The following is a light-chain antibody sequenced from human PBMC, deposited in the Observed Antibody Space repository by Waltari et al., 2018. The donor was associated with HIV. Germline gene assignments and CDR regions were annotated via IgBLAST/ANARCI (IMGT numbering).Light chain of an antibody. CDR1: QSLLHSNGYDY. V-gene: IGKV2-28*01. J-gene: IGKJ4*01. CDR3: MQTVQTPLT. Sequence: DIVMTQSPLSLPVTPGEPAFLSCRSSQSLLHSNGYDYLDWYLQTPGQSPQLLIYLGSNRASGVPDRFIGSGSGTDCTLTISRVEAEEVGVYYCMQTVQTPLTFGGGTKVEI. CDR2: LGS.